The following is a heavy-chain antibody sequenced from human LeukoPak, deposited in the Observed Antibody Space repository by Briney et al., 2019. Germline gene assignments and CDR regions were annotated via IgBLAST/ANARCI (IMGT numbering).Heavy chain of an antibody. D-gene: IGHD1-26*01. Sequence: GASVKVSCKASGYTFTSYDINWVRQATGQGLEWMGWMNPNSGNTGYAQKFQGRVTITRNTSISTAYMELSSLRSEDTAVYYCARARKLRLGRGYYFDYWGQGTLVIVSS. CDR3: ARARKLRLGRGYYFDY. J-gene: IGHJ4*02. CDR1: GYTFTSYD. CDR2: MNPNSGNT. V-gene: IGHV1-8*03.